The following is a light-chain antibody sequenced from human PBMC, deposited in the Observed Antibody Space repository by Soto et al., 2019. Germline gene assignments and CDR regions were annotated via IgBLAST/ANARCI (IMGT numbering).Light chain of an antibody. J-gene: IGKJ5*01. V-gene: IGKV3-15*01. Sequence: IVMTQSPATLSMSPGERATLSCRASQSLNRDLAWYQQKPGQSPRLLIFGASIRATGIPARFSGSGSGTEFTLTIGSLQSEDSAVYYCQQYDNWPITFGQGTRLEI. CDR3: QQYDNWPIT. CDR1: QSLNRD. CDR2: GAS.